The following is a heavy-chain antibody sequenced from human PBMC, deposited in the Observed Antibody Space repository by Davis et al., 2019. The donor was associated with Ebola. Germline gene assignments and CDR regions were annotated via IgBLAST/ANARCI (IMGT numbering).Heavy chain of an antibody. J-gene: IGHJ5*02. Sequence: ASVKVSCKASGYTFTGYYMHWVRQAPGQGLEWMGWINPNSGGTNYAQKFQGWVTMTRDTSISTAYMELSRLRSDDTAVYYCARAEGAAAGPNWFDPWGQGTLVTVSS. CDR1: GYTFTGYY. CDR2: INPNSGGT. CDR3: ARAEGAAAGPNWFDP. V-gene: IGHV1-2*04. D-gene: IGHD6-13*01.